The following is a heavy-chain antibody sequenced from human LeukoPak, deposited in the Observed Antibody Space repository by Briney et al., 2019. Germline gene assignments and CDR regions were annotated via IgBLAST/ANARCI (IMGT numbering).Heavy chain of an antibody. V-gene: IGHV6-1*01. CDR1: GDSVSSKNVA. CDR3: AGDPRISSACYFDY. CDR2: TYYRSQWGT. J-gene: IGHJ4*02. Sequence: SQTLSLTCAISGDSVSSKNVARNWIRQSPSRGLEWLGKTYYRSQWGTDYAVSVNSRITINPDTSKNQFSLQLNTVTPEDTAVYYCAGDPRISSACYFDYWGQGTLVTVSS. D-gene: IGHD6-25*01.